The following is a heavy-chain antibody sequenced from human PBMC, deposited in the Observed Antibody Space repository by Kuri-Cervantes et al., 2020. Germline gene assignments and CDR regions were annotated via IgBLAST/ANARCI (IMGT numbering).Heavy chain of an antibody. V-gene: IGHV3-74*01. CDR1: GFSFSSYW. Sequence: GGSLRLSCAASGFSFSSYWMHWVRQAPGKGLVWVSRINSDGSSTSHADSVKGRFTISRDNAKNTLYLQMNSLRADDTAVYYCARDGPDSSSGDYWGQGTLVAVSS. CDR2: INSDGSST. D-gene: IGHD3-22*01. J-gene: IGHJ4*02. CDR3: ARDGPDSSSGDY.